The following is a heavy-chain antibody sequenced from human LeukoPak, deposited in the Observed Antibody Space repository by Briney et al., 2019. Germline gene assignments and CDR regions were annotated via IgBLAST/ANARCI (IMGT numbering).Heavy chain of an antibody. Sequence: GRSLRLSCEASGFLFSNYGMHWVRQAPGKGLEWVAFIWSDGDNKYYTDSVKGRFTISRDNSKNTVYLQMSSLRAGDTAVYFCARDRVQPNHFDYWGQGTLVTVSS. V-gene: IGHV3-33*01. CDR1: GFLFSNYG. CDR3: ARDRVQPNHFDY. J-gene: IGHJ4*02. D-gene: IGHD1-14*01. CDR2: IWSDGDNK.